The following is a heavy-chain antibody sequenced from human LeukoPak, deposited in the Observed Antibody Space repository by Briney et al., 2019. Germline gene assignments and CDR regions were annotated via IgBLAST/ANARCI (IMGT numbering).Heavy chain of an antibody. D-gene: IGHD6-19*01. V-gene: IGHV4-61*02. Sequence: PSETLSLTCTVSGGSISSGSYYWSWIRQPAGKGLEWIGRIYTSGSTNYNPSLKSRVTISVDTSKNQFSLKLSSVTAADTGVYYCARDKQWLVSYYYYGMDVWGQGTTVTVSS. J-gene: IGHJ6*02. CDR1: GGSISSGSYY. CDR2: IYTSGST. CDR3: ARDKQWLVSYYYYGMDV.